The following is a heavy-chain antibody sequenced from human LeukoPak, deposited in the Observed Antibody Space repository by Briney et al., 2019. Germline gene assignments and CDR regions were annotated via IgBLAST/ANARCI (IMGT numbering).Heavy chain of an antibody. D-gene: IGHD1-1*01. J-gene: IGHJ4*02. CDR2: IYYSGST. Sequence: SETLSLTCTVSGGSISSYYWSWIRQPPGKGLEWIGYIYYSGSTNYNPPLKSRVTISVDTSKNQFSLKLSSVTAADTAVYYCTRVLGNDLHIDYWGQGTLVTVSS. CDR1: GGSISSYY. V-gene: IGHV4-59*01. CDR3: TRVLGNDLHIDY.